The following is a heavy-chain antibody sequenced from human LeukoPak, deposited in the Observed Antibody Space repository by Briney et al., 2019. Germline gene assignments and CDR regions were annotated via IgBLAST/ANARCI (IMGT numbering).Heavy chain of an antibody. CDR1: GFTFSSYS. D-gene: IGHD3-3*01. J-gene: IGHJ4*02. Sequence: GGSLRLSCAASGFTFSSYSMNWVRQAPGKGLEWVSSISSSSSYIYYADSVKGRFTISRDNSKNTLYLQMNSLRAEDTAVYYCARDNSMEWLLYGAFDYWGQGTLVTVSS. CDR2: ISSSSSYI. CDR3: ARDNSMEWLLYGAFDY. V-gene: IGHV3-21*01.